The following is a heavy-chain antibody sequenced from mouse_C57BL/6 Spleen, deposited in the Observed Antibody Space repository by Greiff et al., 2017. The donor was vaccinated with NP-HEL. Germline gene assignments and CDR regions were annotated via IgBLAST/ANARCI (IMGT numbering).Heavy chain of an antibody. CDR2: ISSGGSYT. Sequence: EVQVVESGGDLVKPGGSLKLSCAASGFTFSSYGMSWVRQTPDKRLEWVATISSGGSYTYYPDSVKGRFTISRDNAKNTLYLQMSSLKSEDTAMYYCARQGGNYVRFDYWGQGTTLTVSS. V-gene: IGHV5-6*01. CDR1: GFTFSSYG. CDR3: ARQGGNYVRFDY. D-gene: IGHD2-1*01. J-gene: IGHJ2*01.